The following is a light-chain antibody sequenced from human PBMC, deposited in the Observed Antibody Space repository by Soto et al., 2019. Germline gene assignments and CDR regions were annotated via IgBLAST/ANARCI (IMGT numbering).Light chain of an antibody. CDR3: QQYENLPT. J-gene: IGKJ5*01. CDR1: QNINNY. CDR2: DAS. V-gene: IGKV1-33*01. Sequence: DIQMTQSPSSLSASVGDRVTITCQASQNINNYLNWYQQKPGRAPKLLIYDASNLEAAVPSRFSGSGSGTDFTFTISRLQPEDIATYYCQQYENLPTFGQGTRLEIK.